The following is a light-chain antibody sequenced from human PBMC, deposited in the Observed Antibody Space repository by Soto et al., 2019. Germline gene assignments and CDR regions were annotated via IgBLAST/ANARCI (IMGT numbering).Light chain of an antibody. CDR1: SSNIGSNT. CDR3: AAWDDSLNGPV. J-gene: IGLJ2*01. CDR2: SNN. V-gene: IGLV1-44*01. Sequence: QSVLTQPPSASGTAGQRVTISCSGSSSNIGSNTVNWYQQLPGTAPKLLIYSNNQRPSGVPDRFSGAKSGTSASLAISGLQSEDEADYYCAAWDDSLNGPVFGGGTKRTVL.